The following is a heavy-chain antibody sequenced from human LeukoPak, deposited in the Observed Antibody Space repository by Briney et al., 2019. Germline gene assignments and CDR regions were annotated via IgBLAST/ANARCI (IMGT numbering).Heavy chain of an antibody. J-gene: IGHJ4*02. CDR3: AKDYSSGSLGYFDY. CDR2: ISWNSGSI. D-gene: IGHD6-19*01. CDR1: GFTFDDYA. V-gene: IGHV3-9*01. Sequence: PGRSLRLSCAASGFTFDDYAMHWVRQAPGKGMEWVSGISWNSGSIGYADSVKGRFTISRDNAKNSLYLQMNSLRAEDTALYYCAKDYSSGSLGYFDYWGQGTLVTVSS.